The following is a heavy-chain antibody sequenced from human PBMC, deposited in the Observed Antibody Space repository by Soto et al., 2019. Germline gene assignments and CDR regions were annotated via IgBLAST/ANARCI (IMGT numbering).Heavy chain of an antibody. D-gene: IGHD2-21*02. CDR3: AKDVISGDGFWLMDQ. J-gene: IGHJ4*02. CDR1: GYPFTGYY. V-gene: IGHV1-2*02. CDR2: ISPNSGGT. Sequence: ASVKVSCKASGYPFTGYYMHWVRQAPGQGLEWMGWISPNSGGTNYAQKFQGRFTISRDNSKNTLYLQMNSLRAEDTAVYYCAKDVISGDGFWLMDQWGQGTLVTV.